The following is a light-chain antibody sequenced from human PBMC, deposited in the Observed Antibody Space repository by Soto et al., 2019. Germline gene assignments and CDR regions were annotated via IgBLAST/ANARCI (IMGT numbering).Light chain of an antibody. J-gene: IGLJ1*01. V-gene: IGLV2-14*01. CDR2: EIS. CDR3: TSYTSSNTYV. CDR1: SSDVGRYNY. Sequence: QSVLTQPASVSGSPGQPITISCTGTSSDVGRYNYVSWYQQYPGKAPKLMIYEISNRPSGVSIRFSGSKSGNTASLTISGLQAEDEADYYCTSYTSSNTYVFGGGTKVTVL.